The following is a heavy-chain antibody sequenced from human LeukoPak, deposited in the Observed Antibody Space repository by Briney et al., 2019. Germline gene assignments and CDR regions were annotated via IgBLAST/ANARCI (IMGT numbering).Heavy chain of an antibody. CDR2: ISYDGSNK. D-gene: IGHD4-11*01. CDR3: AKSYGNHFDC. CDR1: GFTFSSYA. J-gene: IGHJ4*02. Sequence: GGYLRLSCAASGFTFSSYAMQWVRQAPGKGLEWVAVISYDGSNKYYADSVKGRFTISRDNSKNTLYLQMNSLRAEDTAVYYCAKSYGNHFDCWGQGTLVTVSS. V-gene: IGHV3-30-3*02.